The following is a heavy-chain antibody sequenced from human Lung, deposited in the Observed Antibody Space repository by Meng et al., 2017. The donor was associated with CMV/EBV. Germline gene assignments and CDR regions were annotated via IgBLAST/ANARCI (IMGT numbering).Heavy chain of an antibody. CDR2: ISSSSSYI. D-gene: IGHD5-12*01. V-gene: IGHV3-21*01. Sequence: SXAASGFTFSSYSTNWVRQAPGKGLEWVSSISSSSSYIYYAQSVKGRFTISRDNAKNSLYLQMNSLRAEDTAVYYSARDLRGYSGYDYPYYYYGMDVXGQGXTVTVSS. CDR1: GFTFSSYS. J-gene: IGHJ6*02. CDR3: ARDLRGYSGYDYPYYYYGMDV.